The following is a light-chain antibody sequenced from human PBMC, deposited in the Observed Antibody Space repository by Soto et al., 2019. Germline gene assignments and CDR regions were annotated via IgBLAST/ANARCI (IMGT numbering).Light chain of an antibody. CDR3: QQLNSYPNT. V-gene: IGKV1-33*01. Sequence: DIQMTHSPSSLSASVGDRVTITCQASQDVSNYLNRYQQKLGKASKVLIYDASNLETGVPSRFSVSGSVTYFSFTISSLQPEDSATNYCQQLNSYPNTFGQETRLEIK. J-gene: IGKJ5*01. CDR1: QDVSNY. CDR2: DAS.